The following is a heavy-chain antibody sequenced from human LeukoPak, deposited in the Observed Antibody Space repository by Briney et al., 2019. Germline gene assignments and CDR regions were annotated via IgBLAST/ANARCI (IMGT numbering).Heavy chain of an antibody. J-gene: IGHJ6*03. CDR2: IYTSGST. D-gene: IGHD2-2*01. Sequence: SSETLSLTCTVSGGSISSYYWSWIRQPAGKGLEWIGRIYTSGSTNYNPSLKSRVTMSVDTSKNQFSLKLSSVTAAVTAVYYCARGVDFASSPYYYYYMDVWGKGTTVTVSS. CDR1: GGSISSYY. CDR3: ARGVDFASSPYYYYYMDV. V-gene: IGHV4-4*07.